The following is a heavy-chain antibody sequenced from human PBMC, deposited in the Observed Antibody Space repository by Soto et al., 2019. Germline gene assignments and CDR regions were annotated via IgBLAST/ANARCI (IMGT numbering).Heavy chain of an antibody. J-gene: IGHJ6*02. D-gene: IGHD3-3*01. V-gene: IGHV3-53*02. CDR3: ARERGVSPPIYYYNGMDV. Sequence: EVQPVETGGGLIQPVGSLRLSCAASGFTVSSNYMSWVRQAPGKGLEWVSVIYSGGSTYHADSVKGRFTISRDNSKNTLSLQMNSLRAEDTAVYYCARERGVSPPIYYYNGMDVWGQGTTVTVSS. CDR1: GFTVSSNY. CDR2: IYSGGST.